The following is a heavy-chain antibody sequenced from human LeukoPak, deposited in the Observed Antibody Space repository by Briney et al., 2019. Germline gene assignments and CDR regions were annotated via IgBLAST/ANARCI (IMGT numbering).Heavy chain of an antibody. CDR2: ISWNSGSI. D-gene: IGHD1-26*01. V-gene: IGHV3-9*01. J-gene: IGHJ4*02. CDR1: GFTFYDYA. CDR3: AKGGWELPS. Sequence: GRSLRLSCAASGFTFYDYAMHWVRQAPGKGLEWVSGISWNSGSIVYADSVKGRFTISRDNAKNSLYLQMNSLRAEGTALYYCAKGGWELPSWGQGTLVTVSS.